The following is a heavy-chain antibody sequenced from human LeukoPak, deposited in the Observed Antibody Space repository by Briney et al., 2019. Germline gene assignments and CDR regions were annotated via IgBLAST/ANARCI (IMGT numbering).Heavy chain of an antibody. CDR3: AKDGGNWYDSEGNYLMRSYMDV. Sequence: PGGSLRLSCAASRFTFSSYGMHWVRQAPGKGLEWVAYIQYDGSNEQYADSVKGRFTISRDNSKNTLYLQMNSLRVEDTAVYYCAKDGGNWYDSEGNYLMRSYMDVWGKGTTVTVSS. CDR1: RFTFSSYG. J-gene: IGHJ6*03. V-gene: IGHV3-30*02. CDR2: IQYDGSNE. D-gene: IGHD3-16*01.